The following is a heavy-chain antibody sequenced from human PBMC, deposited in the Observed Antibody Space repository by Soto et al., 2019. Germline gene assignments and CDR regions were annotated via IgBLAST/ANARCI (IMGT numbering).Heavy chain of an antibody. CDR1: RYTFTGYY. D-gene: IGHD7-27*01. CDR2: INPNSGGT. V-gene: IGHV1-2*04. CDR3: ARVQLGISTGAFDI. J-gene: IGHJ3*02. Sequence: GASVKVSCKASRYTFTGYYMHWVRQAPGQGLESMGRINPNSGGTNYAQKFQGWVTMTRDTSISTAYMELSRLRSDDTAVYYCARVQLGISTGAFDIWGQGTMVTVSS.